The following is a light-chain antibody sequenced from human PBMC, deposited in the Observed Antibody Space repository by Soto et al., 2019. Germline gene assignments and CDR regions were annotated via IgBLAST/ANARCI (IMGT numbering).Light chain of an antibody. CDR3: QQRSSWPPWT. CDR1: QSVSNY. J-gene: IGKJ1*01. CDR2: DTS. V-gene: IGKV3-11*01. Sequence: IVLTQSPVTLSLSPGERATLSCRASQSVSNYLAWYQQKPGQAPRLLIYDTSTRATGIPARFSGSGSGTDFTLTVSSLEPEDFAVYYCQQRSSWPPWTFGQGTKVDI.